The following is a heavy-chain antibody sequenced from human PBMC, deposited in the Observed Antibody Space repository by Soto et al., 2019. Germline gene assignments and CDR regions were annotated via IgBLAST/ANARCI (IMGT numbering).Heavy chain of an antibody. Sequence: GGSLRLSCAASGFTFSSYWMHWVRQAPGKGLVWVSRINGDGSSTDYADSVKGRFTIARDNAKNTLYLQMSSLRDEDTAVYYCLRMYDYWGQGTLVTVSS. V-gene: IGHV3-74*01. CDR3: LRMYDY. CDR2: INGDGSST. J-gene: IGHJ4*02. D-gene: IGHD3-3*01. CDR1: GFTFSSYW.